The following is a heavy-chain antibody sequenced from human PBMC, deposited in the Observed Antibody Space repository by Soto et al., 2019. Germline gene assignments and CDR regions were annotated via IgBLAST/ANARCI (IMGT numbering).Heavy chain of an antibody. D-gene: IGHD2-2*01. CDR3: AKDTVPVATPWFDP. CDR2: LSGSGGST. CDR1: GFNFSNYA. Sequence: EVQLLESGGGLVQPGGSLRLSCAASGFNFSNYAMSWVRQAPGKGLEWVSTLSGSGGSTYYADSVKGRFTISRDNSKNTLYLQMNSLRAEDTAVYYCAKDTVPVATPWFDPWGQGTLVTVSS. V-gene: IGHV3-23*01. J-gene: IGHJ5*02.